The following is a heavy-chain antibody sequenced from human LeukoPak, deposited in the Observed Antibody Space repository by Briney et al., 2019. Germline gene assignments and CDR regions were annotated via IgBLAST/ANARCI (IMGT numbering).Heavy chain of an antibody. CDR3: ARVVVGAIDY. Sequence: SQTLSLTCTVSGGSISSGGYYWSWIRQPPGKGLEWIGYIYHSGSTYYNPSLKSRVTISVDRSKNQFSLKLSSVTAADTAVYYCARVVVGAIDYWGQGTLVTVSS. D-gene: IGHD1-26*01. CDR2: IYHSGST. J-gene: IGHJ4*02. V-gene: IGHV4-30-2*01. CDR1: GGSISSGGYY.